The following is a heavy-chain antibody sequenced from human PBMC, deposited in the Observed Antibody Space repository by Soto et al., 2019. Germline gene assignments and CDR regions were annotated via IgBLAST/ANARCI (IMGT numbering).Heavy chain of an antibody. CDR2: ISYDGSNK. CDR1: GFTFSSYG. Sequence: PGGSLRLSCAASGFTFSSYGMHWVRQAPGKGLEWVAVISYDGSNKYYADSVKGRFTIARDNSKNTLFLHMSSLRAEDTAVYYCVKDSPWGDTAMGHDAFDIWGQGTMVTVSS. V-gene: IGHV3-30*18. D-gene: IGHD5-18*01. CDR3: VKDSPWGDTAMGHDAFDI. J-gene: IGHJ3*02.